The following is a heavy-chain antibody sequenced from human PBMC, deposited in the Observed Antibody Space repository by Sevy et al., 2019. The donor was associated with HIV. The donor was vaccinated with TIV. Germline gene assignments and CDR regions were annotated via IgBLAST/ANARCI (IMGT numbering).Heavy chain of an antibody. V-gene: IGHV3-9*01. D-gene: IGHD2-2*01. CDR1: GFTFDDYA. J-gene: IGHJ6*02. CDR2: ISWNSGSI. CDR3: AKDRIMYCSSTSCEWGYYYYYGMDV. Sequence: GGCLRLSCAASGFTFDDYAMHWVRQAPGKGLEWVSGISWNSGSIGYADSVKGRFTISRDNAKNSLYLQMNSLRAEDTALYYCAKDRIMYCSSTSCEWGYYYYYGMDVWGQGTTVTVSS.